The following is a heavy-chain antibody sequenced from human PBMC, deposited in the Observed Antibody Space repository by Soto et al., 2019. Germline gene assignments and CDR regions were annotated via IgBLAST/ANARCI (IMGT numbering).Heavy chain of an antibody. CDR3: AREPATAKPEGVDF. J-gene: IGHJ4*02. CDR1: GYTFSDYY. V-gene: IGHV1-2*02. Sequence: ASVKVSCKASGYTFSDYYIHWVRQAPGQGLEWMGWINPNSGGTKYAPKFQGGVTMTRDTSVTTAYMELSRLRSGDTAVYYCAREPATAKPEGVDFWGQGTLVTVSS. D-gene: IGHD1-1*01. CDR2: INPNSGGT.